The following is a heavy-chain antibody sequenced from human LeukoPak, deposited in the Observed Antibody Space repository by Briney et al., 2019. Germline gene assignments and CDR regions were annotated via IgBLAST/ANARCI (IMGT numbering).Heavy chain of an antibody. CDR1: GGSISSSSYY. D-gene: IGHD2-2*02. V-gene: IGHV4-39*07. CDR2: IYYSGST. CDR3: AREGCSSTSCYTTNWFDP. Sequence: PSETQSLTCTVSGGSISSSSYYWGWIRQPPGKGLEWIGSIYYSGSTYYNPSLKSRVTISVDTSKNQFSLKLSSVTAADTAVYYCAREGCSSTSCYTTNWFDPWGQGTLVTVSS. J-gene: IGHJ5*02.